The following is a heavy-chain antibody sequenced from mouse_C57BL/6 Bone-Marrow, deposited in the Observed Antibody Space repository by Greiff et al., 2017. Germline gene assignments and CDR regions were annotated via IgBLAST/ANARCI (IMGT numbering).Heavy chain of an antibody. J-gene: IGHJ2*01. CDR2: IYPRSGNT. V-gene: IGHV1-81*01. D-gene: IGHD2-3*01. Sequence: QVQLQQSGAELARPGASVKLSCKASGYTFTSYGISWVKQRPGQGLEWIGEIYPRSGNTYYNEKFKGKATLTADKSSSTAYMELRSLTSEDSAVYFCARNGYYSYYFDYWGQGTTLTVSS. CDR3: ARNGYYSYYFDY. CDR1: GYTFTSYG.